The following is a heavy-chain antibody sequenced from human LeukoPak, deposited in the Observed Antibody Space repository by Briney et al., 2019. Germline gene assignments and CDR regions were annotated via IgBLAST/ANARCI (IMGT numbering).Heavy chain of an antibody. CDR3: ARDNAGLYDAFDL. J-gene: IGHJ4*02. CDR2: ITPMYGTS. V-gene: IGHV1-69*06. D-gene: IGHD5/OR15-5a*01. CDR1: GGTFSDYT. Sequence: ASVKVSCKTNGGTFSDYTIHWVRQAPGQGLDWMGGITPMYGTSNYAQKFQGRLTIAADKSTNTVHMDLSSLRSEDTAIYYCARDNAGLYDAFDLWCLGTLVTVSS.